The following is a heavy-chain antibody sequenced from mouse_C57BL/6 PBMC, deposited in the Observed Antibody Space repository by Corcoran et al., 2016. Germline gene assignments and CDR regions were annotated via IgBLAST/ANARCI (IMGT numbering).Heavy chain of an antibody. CDR1: GYTFTDYS. J-gene: IGHJ2*01. CDR2: IFPGSGST. Sequence: QVQLQQSGPELVKPGASVKISCKASGYTFTDYSINWVKQRPGQGLEWIGWIFPGSGSTYYNEKFKGKATLTVDKSSSTAYMLLSSLTSEDSAVYFCAREGYGSRNYFDYWGQGTTLTVSS. D-gene: IGHD1-1*01. V-gene: IGHV1-75*01. CDR3: AREGYGSRNYFDY.